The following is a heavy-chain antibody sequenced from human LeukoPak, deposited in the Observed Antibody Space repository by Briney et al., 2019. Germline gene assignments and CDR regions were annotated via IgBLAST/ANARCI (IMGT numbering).Heavy chain of an antibody. CDR1: GGSISSYD. D-gene: IGHD3-3*01. CDR3: ARDHPYYDFWSGSPNTDAFDI. V-gene: IGHV4-4*07. J-gene: IGHJ3*02. CDR2: IYTSGST. Sequence: SETLYLTCKVSGGSISSYDWSWIRQPAGKGLEWIGRIYTSGSTNYNPYLKSRVTMSVDTSNNQFSLKLSSVAAADTAVYYCARDHPYYDFWSGSPNTDAFDIWGQGTMVTVSS.